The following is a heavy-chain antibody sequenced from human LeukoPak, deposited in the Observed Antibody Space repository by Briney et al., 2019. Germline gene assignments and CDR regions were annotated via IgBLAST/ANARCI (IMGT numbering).Heavy chain of an antibody. D-gene: IGHD3-10*01. CDR2: IYYSGST. CDR3: ARDLPRVYGSGSSIYVHPSGDYGMDV. CDR1: GGSISSGGYY. J-gene: IGHJ6*02. Sequence: PSQTLSLTCTVSGGSISSGGYYWSWIRQPPGKGLEWIGYIYYSGSTYYNPSLKSRVTISVDTSKNQFSLKLSSVTAADTAVYYCARDLPRVYGSGSSIYVHPSGDYGMDVWGQGTTVTVSS. V-gene: IGHV4-30-4*01.